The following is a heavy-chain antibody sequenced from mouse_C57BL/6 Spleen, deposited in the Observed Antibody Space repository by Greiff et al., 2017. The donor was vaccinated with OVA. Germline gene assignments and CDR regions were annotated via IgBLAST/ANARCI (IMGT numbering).Heavy chain of an antibody. J-gene: IGHJ2*01. CDR2: IYPGNSDT. CDR1: GYTFTSYW. V-gene: IGHV1-5*01. D-gene: IGHD1-1*01. CDR3: TRGITTVVATPFDY. Sequence: EVQLQQSGTVLARPGASVKMSCKTSGYTFTSYWMHWVKQRPGQGLEWIGAIYPGNSDTSYNQKFKGKAKLTAVTSASTAYMELSSLTNEDSAVYYCTRGITTVVATPFDYWGQGTTLTVAS.